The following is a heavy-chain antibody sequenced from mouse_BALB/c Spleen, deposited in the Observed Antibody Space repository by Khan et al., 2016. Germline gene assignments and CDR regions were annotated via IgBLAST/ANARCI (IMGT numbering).Heavy chain of an antibody. CDR3: ARLYYYGCSDY. D-gene: IGHD1-1*01. J-gene: IGHJ2*01. V-gene: IGHV4-1*02. Sequence: EVQLQEYGGGLVQPGGSLKLSCAASGFAFSRYWMNWVRQAPGKGLEWIGEINPDSSTINYTPSLKDKFIISRDNANNTLYLQMSNVRSEDTALYYCARLYYYGCSDYWGQGTTLTVSS. CDR2: INPDSSTI. CDR1: GFAFSRYW.